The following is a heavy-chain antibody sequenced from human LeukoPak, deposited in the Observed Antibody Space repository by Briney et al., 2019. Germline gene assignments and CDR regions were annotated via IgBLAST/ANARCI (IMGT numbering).Heavy chain of an antibody. CDR3: ATASDSGSVFQH. J-gene: IGHJ1*01. CDR1: GGSISSYY. D-gene: IGHD1-26*01. V-gene: IGHV4-59*12. CDR2: IYYSGST. Sequence: SETLSLTCTVSGGSISSYYWSWIRQPPGKGLEWTGYIYYSGSTNYNPSLKSRVTISVDTSKNQFSLKLSSVTAADTAVYYCATASDSGSVFQHWGQGTLVTVSS.